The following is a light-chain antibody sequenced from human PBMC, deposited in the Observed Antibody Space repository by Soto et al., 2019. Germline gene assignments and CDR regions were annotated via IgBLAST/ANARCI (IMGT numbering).Light chain of an antibody. Sequence: QSVLTQPASVSGPTGQSISISCIGTSSDVGAFNYVSWYQHHPGKAPQLIIYDVTSRPSGVSNRFSASKSGNTASLTISGLQAEDEADYYCSSYTTRNTEVFGTGTKVTVL. V-gene: IGLV2-14*03. CDR3: SSYTTRNTEV. CDR1: SSDVGAFNY. J-gene: IGLJ1*01. CDR2: DVT.